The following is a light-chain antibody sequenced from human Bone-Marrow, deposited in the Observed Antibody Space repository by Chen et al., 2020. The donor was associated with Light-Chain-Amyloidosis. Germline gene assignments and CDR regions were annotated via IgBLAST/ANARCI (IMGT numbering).Light chain of an antibody. CDR1: HDINTY. CDR3: QQYDRLPLT. CDR2: DAA. J-gene: IGKJ4*01. V-gene: IGKV1-33*01. Sequence: DIQMSQSPSSMSASVGARVTITCQASHDINTYFNWNQQKAGRATNILIFDAANLERGVPSRLSGSESGTFFTLNISSLQTEDVATYYCQQYDRLPLTVGGGTKVEI.